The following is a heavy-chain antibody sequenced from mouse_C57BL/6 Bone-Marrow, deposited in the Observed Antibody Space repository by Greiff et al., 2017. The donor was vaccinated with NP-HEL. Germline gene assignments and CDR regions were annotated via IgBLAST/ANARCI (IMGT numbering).Heavy chain of an antibody. Sequence: EVHLVESGGGLVQPGESLKLSCESNEYEFPSHDMSWVRKTPEKRLELVAAINSDGGSTYYPDTMERRFIISRDNTKKTLYLQMSSLRSEDTALYYCARQERRAQAPAWFAYWGQGTLVTVSA. V-gene: IGHV5-2*01. CDR1: EYEFPSHD. CDR3: ARQERRAQAPAWFAY. CDR2: INSDGGST. D-gene: IGHD3-2*02. J-gene: IGHJ3*01.